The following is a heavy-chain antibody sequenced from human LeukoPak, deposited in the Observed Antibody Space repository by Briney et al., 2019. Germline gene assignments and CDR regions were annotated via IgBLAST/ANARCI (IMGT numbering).Heavy chain of an antibody. J-gene: IGHJ4*02. D-gene: IGHD5-18*01. Sequence: ASVKVSCKGSGYTFIKYGINWVRQATGQGLEWMGWMNPNSGNTGYAQKFQGRVTMTRNTSISTAYMELSSLRSEDTAVYYCARGPGYSYGIYYFDYWGQGTLVTVSS. CDR1: GYTFIKYG. V-gene: IGHV1-8*01. CDR2: MNPNSGNT. CDR3: ARGPGYSYGIYYFDY.